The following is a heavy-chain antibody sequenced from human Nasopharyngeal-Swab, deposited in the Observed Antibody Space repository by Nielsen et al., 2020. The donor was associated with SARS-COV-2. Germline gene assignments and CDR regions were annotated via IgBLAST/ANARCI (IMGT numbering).Heavy chain of an antibody. Sequence: SETLSLTCTVSGGSISRGGYYWSWIRQHPGKGLEWIGYIYYSGSTYYNPSLKSRVTISVDTSKNQFSLKLSSVTAADTAVYYCAREGGDYYDSNWYFDLWGRGTLVTVSS. CDR2: IYYSGST. J-gene: IGHJ2*01. D-gene: IGHD3-22*01. CDR3: AREGGDYYDSNWYFDL. V-gene: IGHV4-31*03. CDR1: GGSISRGGYY.